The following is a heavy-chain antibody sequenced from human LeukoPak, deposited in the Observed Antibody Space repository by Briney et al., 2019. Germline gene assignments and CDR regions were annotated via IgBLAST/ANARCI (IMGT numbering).Heavy chain of an antibody. Sequence: SETLSLTCAVSGGSLVSYYWSWIRQPPGEGLEWIGYFYSSGSTSYNPSLKSRVTISSDTSQKNFSLMLTSVTAADTAVYYCAIYYDGAGPRRRCFVIWGEGRPVTVSS. J-gene: IGHJ4*02. CDR3: AIYYDGAGPRRRCFVI. CDR2: FYSSGST. D-gene: IGHD3-22*01. V-gene: IGHV4-59*01. CDR1: GGSLVSYY.